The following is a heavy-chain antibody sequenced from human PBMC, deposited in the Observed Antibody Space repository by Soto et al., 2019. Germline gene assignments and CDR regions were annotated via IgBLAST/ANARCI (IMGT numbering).Heavy chain of an antibody. D-gene: IGHD3-10*01. J-gene: IGHJ4*02. Sequence: PGGSLRLSCAASGFTFRSYEMNWVRQAPGRGLEWVSYISTSGSSIHYADFVEGRFTISRDDARNSLYLQMNSLRDEDTALYYCARDATLGDDYGLGTYYTFDYWGQGALVTVSS. CDR1: GFTFRSYE. CDR2: ISTSGSSI. V-gene: IGHV3-48*03. CDR3: ARDATLGDDYGLGTYYTFDY.